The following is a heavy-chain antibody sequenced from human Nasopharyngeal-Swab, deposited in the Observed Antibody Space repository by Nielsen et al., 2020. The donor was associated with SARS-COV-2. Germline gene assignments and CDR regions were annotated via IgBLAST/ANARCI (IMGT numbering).Heavy chain of an antibody. CDR1: GGSISSSSYY. V-gene: IGHV4-39*01. Sequence: SETLSLTCTVSGGSISSSSYYWGWIRQPPGKGLEWIGSIYYSGSTYYNPSLKSRVTISVDTSKNQFSLKLSSVTAADTAVYYCAKQYYYDSSGYDPRSHYFDYWGQGTLVTVSS. CDR2: IYYSGST. CDR3: AKQYYYDSSGYDPRSHYFDY. J-gene: IGHJ4*02. D-gene: IGHD3-22*01.